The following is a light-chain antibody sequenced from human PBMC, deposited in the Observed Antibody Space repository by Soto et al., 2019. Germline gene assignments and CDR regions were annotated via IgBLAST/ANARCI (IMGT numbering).Light chain of an antibody. CDR2: GAS. J-gene: IGKJ4*01. Sequence: EVVLTQSPGTLSLSPGERATLSCRASQAVSSILLDWYQQKPGQAPRHLIYGASSTATGIPDWFSGSGSGTDFTLTVSRLEHEDVAVYYCQQHGTSPIFGGGTKVEIK. CDR3: QQHGTSPI. CDR1: QAVSSIL. V-gene: IGKV3-20*01.